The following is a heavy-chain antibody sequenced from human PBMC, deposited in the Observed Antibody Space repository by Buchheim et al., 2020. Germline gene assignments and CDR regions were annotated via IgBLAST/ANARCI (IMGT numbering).Heavy chain of an antibody. D-gene: IGHD2-2*01. CDR2: IYHSGST. J-gene: IGHJ5*02. CDR1: GGSISSSNW. Sequence: QVQLQESGPGLVKPAGTLSLTCAVSGGSISSSNWWSWVRQPPGKGLEWIGEIYHSGSTNYHPSFKGRVTTSVDKSKNQFFLKLSSVTAADTAVYYCARDPLRSCSSTSCYGETWGQGTL. V-gene: IGHV4-4*02. CDR3: ARDPLRSCSSTSCYGET.